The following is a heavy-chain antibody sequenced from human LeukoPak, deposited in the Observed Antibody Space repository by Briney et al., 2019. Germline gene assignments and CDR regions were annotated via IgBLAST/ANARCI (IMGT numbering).Heavy chain of an antibody. CDR1: GGSMRNFY. CDR2: IYSSGST. J-gene: IGHJ4*02. V-gene: IGHV4-59*01. CDR3: ARVSNIAARHFDY. D-gene: IGHD6-6*01. Sequence: SETLSLTCTVSGGSMRNFYWSWIRQPPGKGLEWIGYIYSSGSTSYNPSLKSRVTISVDTSKKQVSLKLSSVSAADTAVYYCARVSNIAARHFDYWGQGTLVTVSS.